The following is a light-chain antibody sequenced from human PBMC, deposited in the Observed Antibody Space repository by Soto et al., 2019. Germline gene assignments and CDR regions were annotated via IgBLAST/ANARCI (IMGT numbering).Light chain of an antibody. Sequence: DIQMTQSPSSLSASVGDRVTITCRAGQYIGRYLNWYQQKPGKAPKLLIYAASSLHSGVPSRFSGSGSGTDFTLTISSLQPEDFATYSCHQTYRTPLTFXCGPTVHI. J-gene: IGKJ4*01. CDR1: QYIGRY. CDR2: AAS. CDR3: HQTYRTPLT. V-gene: IGKV1-39*01.